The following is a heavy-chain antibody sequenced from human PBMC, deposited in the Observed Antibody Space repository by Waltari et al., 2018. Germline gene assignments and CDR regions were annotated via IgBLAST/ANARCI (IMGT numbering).Heavy chain of an antibody. Sequence: QVQLQESGPGLVKPSQTLSLTCTVSGGSISSGGYYWSWTRQHPGKGLEWIGYIYYSGCTHYNPPIKSRVTISVDTSKNQFSRKLSSVTAADTAVYYCALVCGGEPCMDVWGKGTTVTVSS. CDR1: GGSISSGGYY. V-gene: IGHV4-31*03. CDR2: IYYSGCT. D-gene: IGHD2-21*01. J-gene: IGHJ6*03. CDR3: ALVCGGEPCMDV.